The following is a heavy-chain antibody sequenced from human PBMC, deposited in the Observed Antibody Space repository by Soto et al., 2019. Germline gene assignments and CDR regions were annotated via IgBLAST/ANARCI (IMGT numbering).Heavy chain of an antibody. J-gene: IGHJ4*02. V-gene: IGHV5-51*01. CDR3: ARLPPRARYLGRYYFHS. CDR2: IFAGDSDT. Sequence: PGESLKISCQSSGYSFSDYWIAWVRQIPGKGLEWMGFIFAGDSDTRYSPSFQGQVTISVDKSISTAYLQWSSLKASDTAMYFCARLPPRARYLGRYYFHSWGQGTLVTVPQ. CDR1: GYSFSDYW. D-gene: IGHD3-9*01.